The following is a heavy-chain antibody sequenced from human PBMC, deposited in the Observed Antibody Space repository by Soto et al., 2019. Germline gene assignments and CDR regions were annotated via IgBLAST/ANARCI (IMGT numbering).Heavy chain of an antibody. Sequence: SETLSLTCTVSGGSISSGGYYWSCVRQHPGKGLEWIGYIYYIGRTYYNPSLHSRVSIAVDTTENQFSLKLTSVTAADTSVYYCARGSFSSSSSWFDPWGRGTLVTVSS. J-gene: IGHJ5*02. CDR2: IYYIGRT. CDR3: ARGSFSSSSSWFDP. D-gene: IGHD6-6*01. V-gene: IGHV4-31*03. CDR1: GGSISSGGYY.